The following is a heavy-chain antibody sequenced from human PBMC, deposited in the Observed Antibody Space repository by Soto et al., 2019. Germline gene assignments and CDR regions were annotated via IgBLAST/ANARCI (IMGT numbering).Heavy chain of an antibody. D-gene: IGHD3-3*01. J-gene: IGHJ6*02. V-gene: IGHV4-34*01. Sequence: SETLSLTCAVYGGSFSGYYWSWIRQPPGKGLEWIEEINHSGSTNYNPSLKSRVTIPVDTSKNQFSLKLSSVTAADTAVYYCARGVTIFGVVIMRRFYGMDVWGQGTTVTVSS. CDR2: INHSGST. CDR1: GGSFSGYY. CDR3: ARGVTIFGVVIMRRFYGMDV.